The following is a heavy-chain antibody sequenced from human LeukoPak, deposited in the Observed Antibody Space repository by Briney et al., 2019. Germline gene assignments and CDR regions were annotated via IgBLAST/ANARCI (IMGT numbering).Heavy chain of an antibody. D-gene: IGHD3-10*01. V-gene: IGHV1-46*01. CDR1: GCTFTNNF. CDR2: INPSGDNT. J-gene: IGHJ4*02. CDR3: ARLATYYYGSMTYYFFEH. Sequence: GASVKVSCKASGCTFTNNFMHWVRQAPGQGLEWMGIINPSGDNTWYAQKFQGRVTMTRDMATSTDYMEVSSLRSEDTAVYYCARLATYYYGSMTYYFFEHWGQGILVTVSS.